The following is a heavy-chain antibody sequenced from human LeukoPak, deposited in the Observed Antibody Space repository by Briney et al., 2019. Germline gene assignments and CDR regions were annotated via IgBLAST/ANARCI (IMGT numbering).Heavy chain of an antibody. CDR3: ARGRSSGWLDWFDP. V-gene: IGHV4-61*02. Sequence: SETLSLTCTVSGGSISSGSYYWSWIRQPAGKGLEWIGRIYTSGSTNYNPSLKSRVTISVDTSKNQFSLKLSSVTAADTAVYYCARGRSSGWLDWFDPWGQGTLVTVSS. CDR1: GGSISSGSYY. J-gene: IGHJ5*02. CDR2: IYTSGST. D-gene: IGHD6-19*01.